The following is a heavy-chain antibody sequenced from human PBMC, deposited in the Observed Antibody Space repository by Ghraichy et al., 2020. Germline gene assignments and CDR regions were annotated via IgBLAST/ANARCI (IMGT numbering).Heavy chain of an antibody. J-gene: IGHJ1*01. D-gene: IGHD6-19*01. CDR3: ARGPTTIAVAGKAHFQD. V-gene: IGHV3-21*03. CDR2: ISSASSYI. CDR1: GFTFSSYS. Sequence: GGSLRLSCAASGFTFSSYSMNWVRQAPGKGLEWVSSISSASSYIYYADSVKGRFTLSRDNAKNSLYLQMNSLRAEDTAVYYCARGPTTIAVAGKAHFQDWGQGTLVTVSS.